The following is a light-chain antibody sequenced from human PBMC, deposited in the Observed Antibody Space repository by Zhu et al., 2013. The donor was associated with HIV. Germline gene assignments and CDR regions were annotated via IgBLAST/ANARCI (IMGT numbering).Light chain of an antibody. Sequence: EIVLTQSPGTLSLSPGERATLSCGASQSVSSNLAWYQQKPGQAPRLLXYGASTRATAIPARFSGSGSGTEFSLTISRLEPEDFAVYYCQQYGSSPPWTFGQGTKVEIK. CDR1: QSVSSN. CDR3: QQYGSSPPWT. V-gene: IGKV3-20*01. CDR2: GAS. J-gene: IGKJ1*01.